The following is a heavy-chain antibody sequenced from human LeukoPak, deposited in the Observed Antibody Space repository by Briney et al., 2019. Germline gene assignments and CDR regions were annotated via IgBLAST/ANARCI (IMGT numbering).Heavy chain of an antibody. CDR2: ISYDGSNK. V-gene: IGHV3-30*04. CDR3: ARDVYSSGWDY. D-gene: IGHD6-19*01. Sequence: GRSLRLSCAASGFTLSSYAMHWVRQAPGKGLEWVAVISYDGSNKYYADSVKGRFTISRDNSKNTLYLQMNSLRAEDTAVYYCARDVYSSGWDYWGQGTLVTVSS. CDR1: GFTLSSYA. J-gene: IGHJ4*02.